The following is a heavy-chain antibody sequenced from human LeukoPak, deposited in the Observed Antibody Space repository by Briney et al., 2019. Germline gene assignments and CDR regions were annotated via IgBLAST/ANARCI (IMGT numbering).Heavy chain of an antibody. J-gene: IGHJ4*02. D-gene: IGHD3-10*01. Sequence: PSETLSLTCAVYGGSFNGYYWTWIRQPPGKGLEWIGEINRSGDTNYNPSLKSRVTISVDTSKNQFSLKLTSVTAADTAVYYCARDGYGSGWDYWGQGTLVTVSS. CDR2: INRSGDT. CDR1: GGSFNGYY. V-gene: IGHV4-34*01. CDR3: ARDGYGSGWDY.